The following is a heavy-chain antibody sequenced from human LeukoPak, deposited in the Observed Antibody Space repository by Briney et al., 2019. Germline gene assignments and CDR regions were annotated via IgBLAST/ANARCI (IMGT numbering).Heavy chain of an antibody. D-gene: IGHD2-15*01. CDR2: INSDESST. J-gene: IGHJ4*02. CDR3: AKSRRAYCSGGSCFGLWDY. V-gene: IGHV3-74*01. Sequence: GGALRLSCAASGFTFSTYWMHWVRHAPGKGLVWVSRINSDESSTTYADSVKGRFTISRDNDKNTLYLQMNSLRAEDTAVYYCAKSRRAYCSGGSCFGLWDYWGQGTLVTVSS. CDR1: GFTFSTYW.